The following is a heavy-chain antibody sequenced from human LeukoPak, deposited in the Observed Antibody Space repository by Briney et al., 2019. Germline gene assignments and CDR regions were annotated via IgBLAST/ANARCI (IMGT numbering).Heavy chain of an antibody. Sequence: GGSLRLSCAASGFTFSSYAMSWVRQAPGKGLEWVSTITASGGTYYADSLKGRFTISRDTSKNTLYLQINSLRAEDTAVYYCAKRGRYYFDQLGQGTLVTVSS. CDR2: ITASGGT. V-gene: IGHV3-23*01. CDR3: AKRGRYYFDQ. CDR1: GFTFSSYA. J-gene: IGHJ4*02.